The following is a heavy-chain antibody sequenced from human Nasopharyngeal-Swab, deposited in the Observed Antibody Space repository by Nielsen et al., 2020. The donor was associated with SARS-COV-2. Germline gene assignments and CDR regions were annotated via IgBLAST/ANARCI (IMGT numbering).Heavy chain of an antibody. CDR2: ISGSGGST. V-gene: IGHV3-23*01. J-gene: IGHJ5*02. CDR3: ASFLSSSLFFNWFDP. Sequence: GGSLRLSCAASGFTFSSYAMSWVRQAPGKGLEWVSAISGSGGSTYYADSVKGRFTISRDNSKNTLYLQMNSLRAEDTAVYYCASFLSSSLFFNWFDPWGQGTLVTVSS. CDR1: GFTFSSYA. D-gene: IGHD2/OR15-2a*01.